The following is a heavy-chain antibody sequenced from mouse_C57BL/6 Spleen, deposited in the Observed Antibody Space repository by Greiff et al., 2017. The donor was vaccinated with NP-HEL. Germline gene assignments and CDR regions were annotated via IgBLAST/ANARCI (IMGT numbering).Heavy chain of an antibody. V-gene: IGHV10-1*01. CDR1: GFSFNTYA. J-gene: IGHJ3*01. CDR3: VRPFYYSNYEFAY. Sequence: EVHLVESGGGLVQPKGSLKLSCAASGFSFNTYAMNWVRQAPGKGLEWVARIRSKSNNYATYYADSVKDRFTISRDDSESMLYLQMNNLKTEDTAMYYCVRPFYYSNYEFAYWGQGTLVTVSA. D-gene: IGHD2-5*01. CDR2: IRSKSNNYAT.